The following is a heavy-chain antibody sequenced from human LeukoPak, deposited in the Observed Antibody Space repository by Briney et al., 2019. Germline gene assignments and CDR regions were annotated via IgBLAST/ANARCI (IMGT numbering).Heavy chain of an antibody. J-gene: IGHJ4*02. Sequence: GGSLRLSCAASGFTFSSYSMNWVRQAPGKGLKWVSYISSSSDTIYYADSVKGRFTISRDNAKNSLYLQMNSLRGEDTAVYYCARGWSGSYPNYFDYWGQGTLVTVSS. V-gene: IGHV3-48*01. CDR3: ARGWSGSYPNYFDY. D-gene: IGHD1-26*01. CDR2: ISSSSDTI. CDR1: GFTFSSYS.